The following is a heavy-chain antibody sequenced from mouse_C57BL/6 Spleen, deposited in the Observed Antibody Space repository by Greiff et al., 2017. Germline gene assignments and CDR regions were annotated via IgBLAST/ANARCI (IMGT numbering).Heavy chain of an antibody. CDR2: ISDGGSYT. CDR1: GFTFSSYA. D-gene: IGHD1-1*02. V-gene: IGHV5-4*01. CDR3: ARDRRWLDY. Sequence: EVKLVESGGGLVKPGGSLKLSCAASGFTFSSYAMSWVRQTPEKRLEWVATISDGGSYTYYPDNVKGRFTISRDNAKNNLYLQMSHLKSEDTAMYYCARDRRWLDYWGQGTTLTVSS. J-gene: IGHJ2*01.